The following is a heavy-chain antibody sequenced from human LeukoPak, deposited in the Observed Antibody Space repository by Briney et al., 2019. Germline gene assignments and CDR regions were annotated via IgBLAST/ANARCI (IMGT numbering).Heavy chain of an antibody. Sequence: APVKVSCKTSGFTFTDYYIHWVRQAPGQGLEWMGRINPNSGGTNYAQKFQGRVTMTRDTSITTAYMELSRLRSDGTAVYYCAREGSYGDYDIWGQGTLVTVSS. CDR3: AREGSYGDYDI. J-gene: IGHJ4*02. CDR2: INPNSGGT. D-gene: IGHD4-17*01. CDR1: GFTFTDYY. V-gene: IGHV1-2*06.